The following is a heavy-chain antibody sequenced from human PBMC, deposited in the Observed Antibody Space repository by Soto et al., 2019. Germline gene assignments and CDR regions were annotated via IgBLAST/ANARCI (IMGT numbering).Heavy chain of an antibody. D-gene: IGHD6-13*01. V-gene: IGHV4-30-2*01. CDR3: DRGRPIETAGYGFDY. Sequence: PSETLSLTCVVSGASISSGGYSWSWIRQPPGKGLDWIGYIYHSGSTYYNPSLKSRVTISLDRSKNQFSLELTSVTAADTAVYFCDRGRPIETAGYGFDYWGQGALVTVYS. CDR1: GASISSGGYS. J-gene: IGHJ4*02. CDR2: IYHSGST.